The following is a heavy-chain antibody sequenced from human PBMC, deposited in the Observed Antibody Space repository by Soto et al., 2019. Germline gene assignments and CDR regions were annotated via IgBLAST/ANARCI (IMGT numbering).Heavy chain of an antibody. CDR1: GGSISSGDYY. J-gene: IGHJ6*02. CDR3: ARDTYFSGGSCYFDYYRMDV. CDR2: MYYSGST. Sequence: PSETLSLTCTVSGGSISSGDYYWSWIREPPGKGLDWIGYMYYSGSTYYNPSLKSRVTISVDTSKNQFSLKLSSVTAADTAVYYCARDTYFSGGSCYFDYYRMDVGGPGTTVTVSS. V-gene: IGHV4-30-4*01. D-gene: IGHD2-15*01.